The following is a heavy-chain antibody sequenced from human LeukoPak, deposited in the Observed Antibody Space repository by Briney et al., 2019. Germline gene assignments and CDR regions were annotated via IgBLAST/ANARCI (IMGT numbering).Heavy chain of an antibody. V-gene: IGHV1-2*02. CDR3: ARNTAIVVVPAADY. Sequence: ASVKVSCKASGYTFTGYYMHWVRQTPGQGLGWMGWIKPNSGGTNYAQKFQGRVTMTRDTSISTAYMELSRLRSDDTAVYYCARNTAIVVVPAADYWGQGTLVTVSS. CDR2: IKPNSGGT. D-gene: IGHD2-2*01. J-gene: IGHJ4*02. CDR1: GYTFTGYY.